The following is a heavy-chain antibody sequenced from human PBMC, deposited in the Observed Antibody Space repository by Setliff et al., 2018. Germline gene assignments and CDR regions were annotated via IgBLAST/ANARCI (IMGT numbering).Heavy chain of an antibody. Sequence: ASVKVSCKASGYTFTGYYIHWVRQAPGQGLEWMGWISPYSGETNYAQKFQDRLTVTADTSSKTTYMELRSLTSDDTAVYFCTRSRGPRVVLAADFDFWGQGTLVTVSS. CDR2: ISPYSGET. V-gene: IGHV1-2*02. D-gene: IGHD3-16*01. J-gene: IGHJ4*02. CDR3: TRSRGPRVVLAADFDF. CDR1: GYTFTGYY.